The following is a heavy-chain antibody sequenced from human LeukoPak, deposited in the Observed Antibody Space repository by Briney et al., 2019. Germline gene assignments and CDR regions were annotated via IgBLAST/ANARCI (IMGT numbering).Heavy chain of an antibody. J-gene: IGHJ4*02. CDR2: IYYSGST. CDR3: ARKDYYGSGSNHYFDY. CDR1: GGSISGYF. D-gene: IGHD3-10*01. V-gene: IGHV4-59*08. Sequence: PSETLSLTCTVSGGSISGYFWSWIRQPPGKGLEWIGYIYYSGSTNYNPSLKSRVTISVDTSKNQFSLKLSSVTAADTAVYYCARKDYYGSGSNHYFDYWGQGILVTVSS.